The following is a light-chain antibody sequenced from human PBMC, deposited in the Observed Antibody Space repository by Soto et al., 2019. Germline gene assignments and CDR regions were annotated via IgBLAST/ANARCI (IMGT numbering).Light chain of an antibody. CDR3: QESYSTS. Sequence: DIQTTKSPSTLYASVGDRATITCRASQSISSWLAWYQQKPGEAPKLLIYDASALPRGVPSRFSGSGSGTDFTLTISSLQPEDIATYYCQESYSTSFGQGTKVDI. CDR1: QSISSW. J-gene: IGKJ1*01. V-gene: IGKV1-39*01. CDR2: DAS.